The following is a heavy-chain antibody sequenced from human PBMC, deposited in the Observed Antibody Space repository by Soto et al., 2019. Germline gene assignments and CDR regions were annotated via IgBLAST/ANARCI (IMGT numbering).Heavy chain of an antibody. J-gene: IGHJ3*02. D-gene: IGHD3-3*01. CDR2: IYPGDSDT. V-gene: IGHV5-51*01. CDR1: GYSFTSYW. CDR3: ARLFSDNLRFLVAFDI. Sequence: PGESLKISCKGSGYSFTSYWIGWVRQMPGKGLEWMGIIYPGDSDTRYSPSFQGQVTISADKSISTAYLQWSSLKASDTAMYYCARLFSDNLRFLVAFDIWGQGTMVTVSS.